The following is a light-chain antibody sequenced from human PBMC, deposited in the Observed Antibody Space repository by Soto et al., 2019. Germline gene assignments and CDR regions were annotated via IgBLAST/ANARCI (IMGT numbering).Light chain of an antibody. V-gene: IGKV3D-20*02. CDR1: QSVSNNY. Sequence: EIVLTQSPGTLSLSPGERATLSCRASQSVSNNYLAWYQQKPGQAPRLLIYGASTRATGIPARFSGSGSGTDFTLTISSLEPEDFAVYYCQQRSNWPTFGQGTKVDI. J-gene: IGKJ1*01. CDR2: GAS. CDR3: QQRSNWPT.